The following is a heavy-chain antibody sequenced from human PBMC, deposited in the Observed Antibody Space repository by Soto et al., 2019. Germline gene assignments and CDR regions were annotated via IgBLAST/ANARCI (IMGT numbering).Heavy chain of an antibody. CDR3: ARPGSIAARRWFDY. D-gene: IGHD6-6*01. Sequence: SETLSLTCAVYGGSFSGYYWSWIRQPPGKGLEWIGEINHSGSTNYNPSLKSRVTISVDTSKNQFSLKLSSVTAADTAVYYCARPGSIAARRWFDYWGQGTLVTVSS. CDR2: INHSGST. V-gene: IGHV4-34*01. CDR1: GGSFSGYY. J-gene: IGHJ4*02.